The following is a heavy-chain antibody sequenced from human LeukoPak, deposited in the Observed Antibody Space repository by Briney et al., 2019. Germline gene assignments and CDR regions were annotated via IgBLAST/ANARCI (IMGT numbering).Heavy chain of an antibody. Sequence: SETLSLTCGVSGASISSYYWRWIRQPAGKGLEWIGRIDISGSTNYNPSLMSRVTISVDKSKNQFSLKLSSVTAADTAVFYCAGEGTNYYCSSGYHRSFDYWGQGTLVTVSS. V-gene: IGHV4-4*07. J-gene: IGHJ4*02. CDR1: GASISSYY. D-gene: IGHD3-22*01. CDR3: AGEGTNYYCSSGYHRSFDY. CDR2: IDISGST.